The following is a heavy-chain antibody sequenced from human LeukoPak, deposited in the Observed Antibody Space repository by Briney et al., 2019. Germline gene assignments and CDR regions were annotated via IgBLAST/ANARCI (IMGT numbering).Heavy chain of an antibody. J-gene: IGHJ3*02. Sequence: GGSLRLSCAASGFTFSSYSMNWVRQAPGKGLEWVSSISSSSSYIYYADSVKGRFTISRDNAKNSLYLQMNSPRAEDTAVYYCASGSSRARDAFDIWGQGTMVTVSS. CDR2: ISSSSSYI. CDR3: ASGSSRARDAFDI. V-gene: IGHV3-21*01. CDR1: GFTFSSYS. D-gene: IGHD2-15*01.